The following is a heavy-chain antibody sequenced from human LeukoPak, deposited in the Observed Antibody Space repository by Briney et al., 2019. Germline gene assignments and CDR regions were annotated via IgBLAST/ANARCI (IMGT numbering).Heavy chain of an antibody. V-gene: IGHV3-33*01. CDR2: IWYDGSNK. CDR1: GFTFSSYG. J-gene: IGHJ4*02. D-gene: IGHD6-19*01. Sequence: GGSLRLSCAASGFTFSSYGMHWVRQAPGKGLEWVAVIWYDGSNKYYADSVKGRFTISRDNSKNTLYLQTNSLRAEDTAVYYCARDSQWLAPFDYWGQGTLVTVSS. CDR3: ARDSQWLAPFDY.